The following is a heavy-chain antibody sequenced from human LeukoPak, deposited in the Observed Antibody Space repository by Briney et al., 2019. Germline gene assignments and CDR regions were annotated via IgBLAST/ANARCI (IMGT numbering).Heavy chain of an antibody. D-gene: IGHD3-10*01. J-gene: IGHJ5*02. CDR1: GGSISSYY. CDR3: ARENYLGWFDP. V-gene: IGHV4-59*01. CDR2: IYYSGST. Sequence: NRSETLSLTCTVSGGSISSYYWSWIRQPPGKGLEWIGYIYYSGSTNYNPSLKSRVTISVDTSKNQFSLKLSSVTAADTAVYYCARENYLGWFDPWGQGTLVTVSS.